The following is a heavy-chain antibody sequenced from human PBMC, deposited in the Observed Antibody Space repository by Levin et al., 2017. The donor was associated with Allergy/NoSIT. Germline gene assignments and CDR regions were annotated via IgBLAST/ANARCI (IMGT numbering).Heavy chain of an antibody. CDR3: AKDRGLYYYGMDV. CDR2: ITWNSGSI. J-gene: IGHJ6*02. Sequence: SCAASGFTFDDYAMYWVRQAPGKGLEWVSGITWNSGSIGYADSVKGRFTISRDNAKKSLYLEMNSLRAEDTALYYCAKDRGLYYYGMDVWGQGTTVTVS. CDR1: GFTFDDYA. V-gene: IGHV3-9*01.